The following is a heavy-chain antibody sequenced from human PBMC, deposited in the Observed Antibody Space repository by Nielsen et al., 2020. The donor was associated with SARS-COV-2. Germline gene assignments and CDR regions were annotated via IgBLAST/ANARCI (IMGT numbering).Heavy chain of an antibody. CDR3: ARDTGFAAVAGTANAFDI. Sequence: GGSLRLSCAASGFTFSSYWMSWVRQAPGKGLEWVANIKQDGSEKYYVDSVKGRFTISRDNAKNSLYLQMNSLRAEDTAVYYCARDTGFAAVAGTANAFDIWGQGTMVTVSS. J-gene: IGHJ3*02. CDR1: GFTFSSYW. D-gene: IGHD6-19*01. V-gene: IGHV3-7*03. CDR2: IKQDGSEK.